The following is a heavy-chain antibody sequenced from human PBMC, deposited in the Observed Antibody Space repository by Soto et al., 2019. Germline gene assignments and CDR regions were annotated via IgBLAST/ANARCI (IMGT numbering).Heavy chain of an antibody. V-gene: IGHV3-30-3*01. Sequence: PGGSLRLSCAASGFTFSSYAMHWVRQAPGKGLEWVAVISYGGSNKYYADSVKGRFTISRDNSKNTLSLQMNSLRAEDTAVYYCAREFLERYSNYLDYWGQGTLVTVSS. J-gene: IGHJ4*02. D-gene: IGHD4-4*01. CDR2: ISYGGSNK. CDR1: GFTFSSYA. CDR3: AREFLERYSNYLDY.